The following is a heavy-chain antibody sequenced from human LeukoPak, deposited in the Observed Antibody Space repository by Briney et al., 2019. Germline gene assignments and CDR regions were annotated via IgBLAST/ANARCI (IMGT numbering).Heavy chain of an antibody. Sequence: SETLSLTCTVSGGSISSSSYYWGWIRQPPGKGLEWIGSIYYSGSTYYNPSLKSRVTISVDTSKNQFSLKLSSVTAADTAVYYCSGSGSYYNADDDYWGQGTLVTVSS. D-gene: IGHD3-10*01. CDR3: SGSGSYYNADDDY. CDR2: IYYSGST. CDR1: GGSISSSSYY. V-gene: IGHV4-39*07. J-gene: IGHJ4*02.